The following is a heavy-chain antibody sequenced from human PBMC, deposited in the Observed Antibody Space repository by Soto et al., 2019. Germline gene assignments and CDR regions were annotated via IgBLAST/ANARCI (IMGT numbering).Heavy chain of an antibody. V-gene: IGHV4-59*01. CDR2: IYYSGIA. J-gene: IGHJ6*02. D-gene: IGHD3-3*01. CDR3: ARDYLMGGTIFGVVSINPMKNYYGMDF. CDR1: GGSISSYY. Sequence: SETLSLTCTVSGGSISSYYWSWIRQPPGKGLEWIGYIYYSGIANYNPSLESRVNISVDTSKNQFSLKLSSVTAADTAVYYCARDYLMGGTIFGVVSINPMKNYYGMDFWGQGSPVTFSS.